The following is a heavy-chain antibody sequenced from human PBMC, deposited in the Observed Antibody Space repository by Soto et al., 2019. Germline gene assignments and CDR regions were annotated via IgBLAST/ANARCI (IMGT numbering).Heavy chain of an antibody. D-gene: IGHD4-17*01. CDR2: INHSGST. V-gene: IGHV4-34*01. J-gene: IGHJ4*02. Sequence: QVQLQQWGAGLLKPSESLSLTCAVYGGSFSGYYWSWIRQPPGKGLEWIGEINHSGSTNYNPSLKSRVTISVDTSKNQFSLKLSSVTAADTAVYYCASAPDDYGDYGVDYWGQGTLVTVSS. CDR1: GGSFSGYY. CDR3: ASAPDDYGDYGVDY.